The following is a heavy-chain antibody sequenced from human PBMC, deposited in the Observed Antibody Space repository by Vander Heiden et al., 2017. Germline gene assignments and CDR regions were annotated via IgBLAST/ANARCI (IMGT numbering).Heavy chain of an antibody. CDR1: GLHFRDYY. CDR2: ISSSGSTI. J-gene: IGHJ4*02. CDR3: ARDDAAGYYYDSSGYPDY. Sequence: QVQVVEDGGGLVKRGGSLRLSCAATGLHFRDYYMSWIRQAPGKGLEWVSYISSSGSTIYYADSVKRRFTISRDNAKNSLYLQMNSLRAEDTAVYYCARDDAAGYYYDSSGYPDYWGQGTLVTVSS. D-gene: IGHD3-22*01. V-gene: IGHV3-11*01.